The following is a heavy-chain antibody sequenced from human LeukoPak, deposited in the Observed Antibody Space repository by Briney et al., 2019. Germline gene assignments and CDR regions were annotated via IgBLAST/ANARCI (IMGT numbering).Heavy chain of an antibody. CDR1: GYTLTELS. J-gene: IGHJ4*02. V-gene: IGHV1-24*01. CDR2: FDPEDGET. Sequence: ASVKVSCKVSGYTLTELSMHWVRQAPGKGLEWMGGFDPEDGETIYAQKFQGRVTMTEDTSTDTAYMELSSLRSEDTAVYYCATHPPANWDDVGSFDYWGQGTLVTVSS. CDR3: ATHPPANWDDVGSFDY. D-gene: IGHD1-1*01.